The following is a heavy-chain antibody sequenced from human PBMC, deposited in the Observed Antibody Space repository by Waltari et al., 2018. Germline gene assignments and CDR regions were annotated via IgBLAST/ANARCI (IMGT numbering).Heavy chain of an antibody. J-gene: IGHJ4*02. Sequence: QVQLQQSGPGLVTPSQTLSLTCALSGDSVSSHRGAWNWIRQSPSRGLEWLGRTFYRSKWYYDYAISVKSRITINADTSKNQFFLQLNSVTPEDTAVYYCARGRDSAFDYWGQGTLVTVSS. V-gene: IGHV6-1*01. CDR1: GDSVSSHRGA. D-gene: IGHD3-10*01. CDR3: ARGRDSAFDY. CDR2: TFYRSKWYY.